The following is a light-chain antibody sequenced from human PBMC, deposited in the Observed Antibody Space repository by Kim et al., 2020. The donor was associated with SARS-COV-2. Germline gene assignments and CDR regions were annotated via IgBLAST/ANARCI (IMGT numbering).Light chain of an antibody. CDR3: NSRDSTDFQVEV. CDR1: RGRSAE. J-gene: IGLJ3*02. Sequence: GKTVTTTCKGDRGRSAEASWNKQRPGQAPLLGSEGKDSRPSGIPDRFSGSTSGTTASLTITGARAEDEDDYYWNSRDSTDFQVEVFGGGTKLTVL. V-gene: IGLV3-19*01. CDR2: GKD.